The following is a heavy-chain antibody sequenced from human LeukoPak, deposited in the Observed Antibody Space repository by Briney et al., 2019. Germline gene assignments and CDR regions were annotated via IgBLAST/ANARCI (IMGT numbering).Heavy chain of an antibody. Sequence: SETLSLTCTVSGGSISSGGYYWRWLRQHPGKGLEWLGYIYYSGSTYYNPSLKSRVTISVDTSKNQFSLKLSSVTAADTAVYYCARDARDYEGAFDYWGQGTLVTVSS. J-gene: IGHJ4*02. D-gene: IGHD4-17*01. CDR1: GGSISSGGYY. V-gene: IGHV4-31*03. CDR3: ARDARDYEGAFDY. CDR2: IYYSGST.